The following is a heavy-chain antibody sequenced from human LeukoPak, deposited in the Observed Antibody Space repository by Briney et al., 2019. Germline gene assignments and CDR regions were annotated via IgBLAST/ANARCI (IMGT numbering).Heavy chain of an antibody. CDR1: GGSVSSGGYS. D-gene: IGHD1-14*01. Sequence: PSETLSLTCAVFGGSVSSGGYSWTWIRQSPGQGLEWIGYIYHNGATYYTPALRSRVTISPDKSKIHFSLTLTSVTAADTAVYYCASPPSGAEYFRHWGQGTLVTVSS. V-gene: IGHV4-30-2*06. CDR2: IYHNGAT. CDR3: ASPPSGAEYFRH. J-gene: IGHJ1*01.